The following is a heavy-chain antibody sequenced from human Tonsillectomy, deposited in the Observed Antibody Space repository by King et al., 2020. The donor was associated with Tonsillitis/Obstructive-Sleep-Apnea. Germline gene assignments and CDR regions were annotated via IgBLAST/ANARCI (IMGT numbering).Heavy chain of an antibody. D-gene: IGHD2-15*01. J-gene: IGHJ6*03. CDR2: IFSNYEQ. CDR3: ARMVVRPLSEIYYYYMDV. Sequence: TLKESGPVLVKPTETLTLTCTVSGFSLSNARMGVSWIRQPPGKALEWLAHIFSNYEQSYSASLKRRLTISKDTSKSQVVLTMTNIDPVDTATYYCARMVVRPLSEIYYYYMDVWGKGTTVTVSS. V-gene: IGHV2-26*01. CDR1: GFSLSNARMG.